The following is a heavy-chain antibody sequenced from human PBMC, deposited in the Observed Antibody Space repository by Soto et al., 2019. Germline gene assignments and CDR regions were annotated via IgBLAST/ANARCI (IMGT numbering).Heavy chain of an antibody. CDR3: AKGRGEMNWANYYGLDV. CDR2: ITYEGSQI. D-gene: IGHD7-27*01. Sequence: QVQLVESGGGVVQPGRSLRLSCAASGFSFPRFGMHWVRQAPGKGREWVAHITYEGSQIYYADAVKGRFTISRDNGDNTLSLQMDNLRTEDTATYFCAKGRGEMNWANYYGLDVWGQGTTVTVSS. CDR1: GFSFPRFG. V-gene: IGHV3-30*18. J-gene: IGHJ6*02.